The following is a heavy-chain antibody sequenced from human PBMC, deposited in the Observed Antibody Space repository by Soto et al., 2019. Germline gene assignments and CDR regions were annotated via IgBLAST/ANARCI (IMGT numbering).Heavy chain of an antibody. CDR2: ISSSGYI. Sequence: EVQLVESGGSLVKPGGSLRLSCAASGFNFNSYTINWVRQAPGKRLEWLSSISSSGYIFSTDSVRGRFTISRDNAKNSVYLQINSLRAEDTAVYFCARDCSGGSCYPGMDVWGQGTTVTVSS. V-gene: IGHV3-21*01. CDR3: ARDCSGGSCYPGMDV. CDR1: GFNFNSYT. J-gene: IGHJ6*02. D-gene: IGHD2-15*01.